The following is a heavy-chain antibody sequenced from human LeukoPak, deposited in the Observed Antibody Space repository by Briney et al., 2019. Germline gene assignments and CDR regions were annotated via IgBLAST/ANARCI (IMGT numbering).Heavy chain of an antibody. CDR3: ARSRAFNSGAFDP. J-gene: IGHJ5*02. CDR2: IYHSGST. V-gene: IGHV4-4*02. D-gene: IGHD1-26*01. CDR1: GGSISSSNW. Sequence: SETLSLTCAVSGGSISSSNWWSWVRQPPGKGLEWIGEIYHSGSTNYNPSLKSRVTISVDTSKNQFSLRLNSVTAADTAVYYCARSRAFNSGAFDPWGQGSLVTVSS.